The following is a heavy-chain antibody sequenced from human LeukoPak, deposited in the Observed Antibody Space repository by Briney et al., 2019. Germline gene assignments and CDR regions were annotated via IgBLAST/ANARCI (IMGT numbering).Heavy chain of an antibody. CDR3: ARLVGDTGVRWFDP. CDR2: IYPGDSDT. V-gene: IGHV5-51*01. Sequence: GESLKISCKGSGYSFNNYWIGWVRQMPGKGLECVGIIYPGDSDTRYSPSFQGQVTISADKSISTAYLQWSSLKASDTAMYYCARLVGDTGVRWFDPWGQGTLVTVSS. J-gene: IGHJ5*02. D-gene: IGHD4-17*01. CDR1: GYSFNNYW.